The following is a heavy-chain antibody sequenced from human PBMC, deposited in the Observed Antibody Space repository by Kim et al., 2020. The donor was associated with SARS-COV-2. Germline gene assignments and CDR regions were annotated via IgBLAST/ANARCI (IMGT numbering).Heavy chain of an antibody. CDR3: ARGRKDWIAAAGRYYYYYMDV. CDR2: INHSGST. CDR1: GGSFSGYY. V-gene: IGHV4-34*01. J-gene: IGHJ6*03. D-gene: IGHD6-13*01. Sequence: SETLSLTCAVYGGSFSGYYWSWIRQPPGKGLEWIGEINHSGSTNYNPSLKSRVTISVDTSKNQFSLKLSSVTAADTAVYYCARGRKDWIAAAGRYYYYYMDVWGKGTTVNVSS.